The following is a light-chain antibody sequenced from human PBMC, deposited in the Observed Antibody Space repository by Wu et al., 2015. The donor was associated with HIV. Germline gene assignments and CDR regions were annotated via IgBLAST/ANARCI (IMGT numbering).Light chain of an antibody. J-gene: IGKJ4*01. Sequence: EIVLTQSPGTLSLSPGERATLSCRASQSVTSTYLAWYQQKPGQTPRLLIYGASSRATGIPARFSGSGSGTDFTLTISNLEPEDFAVYYCQQRATWPLTFGGGTRLEIK. CDR1: QSVTSTY. CDR2: GAS. CDR3: QQRATWPLT. V-gene: IGKV3D-20*02.